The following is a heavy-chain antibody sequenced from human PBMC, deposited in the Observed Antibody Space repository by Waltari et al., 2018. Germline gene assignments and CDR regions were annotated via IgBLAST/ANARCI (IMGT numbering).Heavy chain of an antibody. D-gene: IGHD3-22*01. CDR2: IYTSGST. Sequence: QVQLQESGPGLVKPSQTLSLTCTVSGGSISSGSYYWSWIRQPAGKGLEWIGRIYTSGSTNYNPSLKSRVTISVDTSKNQFSLKLSSVTAADTAVYYCARGIDYYDSSGYVDAFDIWGQGTMVTVSS. CDR3: ARGIDYYDSSGYVDAFDI. J-gene: IGHJ3*02. CDR1: GGSISSGSYY. V-gene: IGHV4-61*02.